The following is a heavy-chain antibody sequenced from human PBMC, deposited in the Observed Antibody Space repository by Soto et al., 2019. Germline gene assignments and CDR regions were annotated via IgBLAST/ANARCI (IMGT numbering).Heavy chain of an antibody. J-gene: IGHJ6*02. Sequence: EVQLVESGGGLVQPGGSLRLSCAASGFTFSSYSMNWVRQAPGKGLEWVSYISSSSSTIYYADSVKGRFTISRDNAKNSLYLQMNSLRDEGTAVYYCARGEYCSGGSCYSPYYYYYGMDVWGQGTTVTVSS. D-gene: IGHD2-15*01. CDR3: ARGEYCSGGSCYSPYYYYYGMDV. CDR2: ISSSSSTI. V-gene: IGHV3-48*02. CDR1: GFTFSSYS.